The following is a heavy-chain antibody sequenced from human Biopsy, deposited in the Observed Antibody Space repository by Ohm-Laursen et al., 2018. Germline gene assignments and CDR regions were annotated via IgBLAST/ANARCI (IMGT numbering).Heavy chain of an antibody. Sequence: SQTLSLTCTVSGVSINGGRYYWNWIRHHPGKGLEWIGNIFYSANTYYNPSLKSRVTISVDTSKNQFSLKLSSVTAADTAVYYCARLVSGDYFPTFFDFWGQGALVTVSS. CDR3: ARLVSGDYFPTFFDF. CDR2: IFYSANT. D-gene: IGHD5-12*01. J-gene: IGHJ4*02. CDR1: GVSINGGRYY. V-gene: IGHV4-31*03.